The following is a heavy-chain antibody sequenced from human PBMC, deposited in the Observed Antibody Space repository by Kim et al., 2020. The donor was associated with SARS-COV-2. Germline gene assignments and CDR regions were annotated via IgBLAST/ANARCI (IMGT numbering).Heavy chain of an antibody. J-gene: IGHJ6*02. D-gene: IGHD1-26*01. CDR2: ISGSGGST. Sequence: GGSLRLSCAASGFTFSSYAMSWVRQAPGKGLEWVSAISGSGGSTYYADSVKGRFTISRDNSKNTLYLQMNSLRAEDTAVYYCAKVTMWGETYYYYGMDVWGQGTTVTVSS. CDR1: GFTFSSYA. V-gene: IGHV3-23*01. CDR3: AKVTMWGETYYYYGMDV.